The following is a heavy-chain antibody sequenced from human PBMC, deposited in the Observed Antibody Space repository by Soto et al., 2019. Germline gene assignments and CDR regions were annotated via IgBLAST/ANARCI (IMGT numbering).Heavy chain of an antibody. CDR3: AKGLSSLVAAPNSRFDP. CDR1: GFTFSSYS. CDR2: ISSSSSYI. D-gene: IGHD2-15*01. Sequence: EVQLVESGGGLVKPGGSLRLSCAASGFTFSSYSMNWVRQAPGKGLEWVSSISSSSSYIYYADSVKGRFTISRDNAKNSLYLQMNSLGAEDTAVYYCAKGLSSLVAAPNSRFDPWGQGTLVTVSS. V-gene: IGHV3-21*01. J-gene: IGHJ5*02.